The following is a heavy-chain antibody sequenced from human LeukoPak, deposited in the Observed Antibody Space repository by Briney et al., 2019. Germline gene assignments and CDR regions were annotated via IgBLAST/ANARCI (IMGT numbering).Heavy chain of an antibody. D-gene: IGHD3-10*01. CDR2: ISGSGGST. V-gene: IGHV3-23*01. CDR1: GFTFSSYA. Sequence: GGSLRLSCAASGFTFSSYAMGWVRQAPGKGLEWVSAISGSGGSTYYADSVKGRFTISRDNSKNTLYLQMNSLRAEDTAVYYCAKFYGSGSYYTYYYYYMDVWGKGTTVTVSS. J-gene: IGHJ6*03. CDR3: AKFYGSGSYYTYYYYYMDV.